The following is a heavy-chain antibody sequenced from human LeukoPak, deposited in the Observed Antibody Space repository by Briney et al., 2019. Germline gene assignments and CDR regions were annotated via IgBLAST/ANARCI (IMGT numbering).Heavy chain of an antibody. CDR2: IYYSGST. CDR1: GGSINNYY. V-gene: IGHV4-59*08. J-gene: IGHJ4*02. D-gene: IGHD5-12*01. Sequence: SETLSLTCTVSGGSINNYYWSWIRQPPGKGLEWIGYIYYSGSTNYNPSLKSRVTISVDTSKNQFSLKLSSVTAEDTAVYYCARGGDSGYDYLDYWGQGTLVTVSS. CDR3: ARGGDSGYDYLDY.